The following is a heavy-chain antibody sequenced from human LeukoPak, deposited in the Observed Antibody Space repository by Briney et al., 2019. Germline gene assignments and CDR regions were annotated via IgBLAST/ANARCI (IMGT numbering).Heavy chain of an antibody. Sequence: ASAKVSCKASGGTFSSYAISWVRQAPGQGLERMGGIIPIFGTANYAQKFQGRVTITADESTSTAYMELSSLRSEDTAVYYCARAKRGYSYGANFDYWGQGTLVTVSS. J-gene: IGHJ4*02. D-gene: IGHD5-18*01. V-gene: IGHV1-69*13. CDR3: ARAKRGYSYGANFDY. CDR1: GGTFSSYA. CDR2: IIPIFGTA.